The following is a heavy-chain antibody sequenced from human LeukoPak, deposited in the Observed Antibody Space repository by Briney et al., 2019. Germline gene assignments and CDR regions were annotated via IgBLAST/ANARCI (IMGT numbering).Heavy chain of an antibody. CDR2: ISYDGSNK. J-gene: IGHJ4*02. CDR3: AKDRERGSGSRFCDY. CDR1: GFTFSSYG. Sequence: GGSLRLSWAASGFTFSSYGMHWVRQAPGKGLEWVAVISYDGSNKYYADSVKGRFTISRDNSKNTLYLQMNSLRAEDTAVYYCAKDRERGSGSRFCDYWGQGTPVSVSS. V-gene: IGHV3-30*18. D-gene: IGHD3-10*01.